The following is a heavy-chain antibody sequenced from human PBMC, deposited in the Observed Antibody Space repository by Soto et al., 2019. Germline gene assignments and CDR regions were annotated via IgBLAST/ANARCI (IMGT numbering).Heavy chain of an antibody. CDR2: INHSGST. Sequence: QVQLQQWGAGLLKPSETLSLTCAVYGGSFSGYYWSWIRQPPGKGLEWIGEINHSGSTNYNPSLNRRVHISVDTSKNQFSLKLSSVTAADTAVYYCARGRGYCSSTSCYTGYYYYGMDVWGQGTTVTVSS. CDR3: ARGRGYCSSTSCYTGYYYYGMDV. D-gene: IGHD2-2*02. J-gene: IGHJ6*02. CDR1: GGSFSGYY. V-gene: IGHV4-34*01.